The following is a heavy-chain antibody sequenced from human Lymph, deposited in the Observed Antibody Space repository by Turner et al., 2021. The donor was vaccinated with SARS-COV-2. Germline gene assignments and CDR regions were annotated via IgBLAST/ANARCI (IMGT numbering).Heavy chain of an antibody. CDR1: GYTFTSYY. CDR2: INPSGGST. V-gene: IGHV1-46*01. Sequence: QVQLVPSGAEVKKPGASVKVSCKASGYTFTSYYMHWVRQAPGQGLEWMGIINPSGGSTTYAQKFQGRVTMTRDTSTSTVYMELSSLRSEDTAVYYCARDPPIQIWVDYFYYGMDVWGQGTTVTVSS. D-gene: IGHD5-18*01. CDR3: ARDPPIQIWVDYFYYGMDV. J-gene: IGHJ6*02.